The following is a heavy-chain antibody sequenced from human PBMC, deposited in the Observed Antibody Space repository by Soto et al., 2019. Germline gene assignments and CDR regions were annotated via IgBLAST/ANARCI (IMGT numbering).Heavy chain of an antibody. V-gene: IGHV3-7*03. J-gene: IGHJ4*02. CDR2: IKQDGSEK. CDR1: GFTFSSYW. Sequence: GGSLRLSCAASGFTFSSYWMSWVRQAPGKGLEWVANIKQDGSEKYYVDSVKGRFTISRDNAKNSLYLQMNSLRAEDTAVYYCARDPSLGATSTADYWGQGTLVTVPS. D-gene: IGHD2-2*01. CDR3: ARDPSLGATSTADY.